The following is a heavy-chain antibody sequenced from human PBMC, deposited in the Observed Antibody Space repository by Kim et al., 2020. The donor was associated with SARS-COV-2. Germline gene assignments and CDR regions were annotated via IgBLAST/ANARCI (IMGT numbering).Heavy chain of an antibody. CDR1: GGTFSSYA. D-gene: IGHD1-7*01. V-gene: IGHV1-69*13. J-gene: IGHJ4*02. Sequence: SVKVSCKASGGTFSSYAISWVRQAPGQGLEWMGGIIPIFGTANYAQKFQGRVTITADESTSTAYMELSSLRSEDTAVYYCARVSSNYLAVYYFDYWGQGTLVTVSS. CDR2: IIPIFGTA. CDR3: ARVSSNYLAVYYFDY.